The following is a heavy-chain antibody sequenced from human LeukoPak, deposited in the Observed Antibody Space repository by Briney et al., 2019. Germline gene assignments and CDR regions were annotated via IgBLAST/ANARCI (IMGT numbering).Heavy chain of an antibody. J-gene: IGHJ5*02. CDR3: TRIEWELMFDP. CDR1: GFSFSSYN. CDR2: IDTSSSYI. Sequence: PGGSLRLSCAASGFSFSSYNMNWVRQAPGKGLEWVSAIDTSSSYIYYADSVKGRFTISRDNARNSLYLHMNSLRAEDTAVYYCTRIEWELMFDPWGQGTLVTVSS. D-gene: IGHD1-26*01. V-gene: IGHV3-21*06.